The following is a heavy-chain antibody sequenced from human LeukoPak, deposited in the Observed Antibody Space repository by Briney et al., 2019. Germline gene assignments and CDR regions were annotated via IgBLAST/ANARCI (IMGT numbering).Heavy chain of an antibody. J-gene: IGHJ2*01. CDR3: ATARVVVQGDGWYFDL. CDR1: GYILTELS. CDR2: FDPEDGET. V-gene: IGHV1-24*01. Sequence: ASVKVSCKVSGYILTELSMHWVRQAPGKGLEWMGGFDPEDGETIYAQKFQGRVTMTEDTSTDTAYMELSSLRSEDTAVYYCATARVVVQGDGWYFDLWGRGTLVTVSS. D-gene: IGHD3-3*01.